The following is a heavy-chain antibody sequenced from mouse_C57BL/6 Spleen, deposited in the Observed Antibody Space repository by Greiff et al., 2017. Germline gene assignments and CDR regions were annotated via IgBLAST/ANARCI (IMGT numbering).Heavy chain of an antibody. D-gene: IGHD2-4*01. V-gene: IGHV1-64*01. CDR2: IHPNSGST. CDR3: APIYYDYDAGGFDY. CDR1: GYTFTSYW. Sequence: QVQLQQPGAELVKPGASVKLSCKASGYTFTSYWMHWVKQRPGQGLEWIGMIHPNSGSTNYNEKFKSKATLTVDKSSSTAYMQLSSLTSEDSAVYYCAPIYYDYDAGGFDYWGQGTTLTVSS. J-gene: IGHJ2*01.